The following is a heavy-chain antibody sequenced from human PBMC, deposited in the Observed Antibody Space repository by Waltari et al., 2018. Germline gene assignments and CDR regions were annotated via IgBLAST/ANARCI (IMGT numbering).Heavy chain of an antibody. V-gene: IGHV3-66*02. CDR1: GITWGNPY. CDR2: IYSSGST. J-gene: IGHJ4*02. CDR3: ARDPPGVAAAGPGRG. D-gene: IGHD6-25*01. Sequence: EVQLVASGGGLVQPGGSLRPSCAASGITWGNPYMGWVRQAPGKGLELISLIYSSGSTYYADSVKGRFTISRDNSKNTLYLQMNSLRSEDTAVYFCARDPPGVAAAGPGRGWGQGTLVTVSS.